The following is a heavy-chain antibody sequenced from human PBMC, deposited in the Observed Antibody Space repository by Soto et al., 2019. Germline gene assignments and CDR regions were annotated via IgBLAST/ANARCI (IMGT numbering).Heavy chain of an antibody. Sequence: SETLSLTCTVCGGSISSGGYFWSWVRQHPXKGLEWIGNIYYSGRTYYNPSLKSRVTISVDTSKNQFSLKLSSVTAADTAVYYCARFAREENPKVGSWYYFDYWGQGTRVTVS. V-gene: IGHV4-31*03. D-gene: IGHD6-13*01. CDR3: ARFAREENPKVGSWYYFDY. CDR1: GGSISSGGYF. CDR2: IYYSGRT. J-gene: IGHJ4*02.